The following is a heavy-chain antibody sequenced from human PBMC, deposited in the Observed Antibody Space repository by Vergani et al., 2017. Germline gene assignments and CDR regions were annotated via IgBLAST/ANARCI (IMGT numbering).Heavy chain of an antibody. CDR3: ARDYSNYYYGMDV. CDR2: ISSSISYT. J-gene: IGHJ6*02. CDR1: GFTFSDYY. D-gene: IGHD4-11*01. Sequence: VQLVESGGGLVKPGGSLRLSCAASGFTFSDYYMSWIRQAPGKGLEWVSYISSSISYTNYADSVKGRFTISRDNAKNALYLQMNSLRAEDTAVYYCARDYSNYYYGMDVWGQGTTVTVSS. V-gene: IGHV3-11*06.